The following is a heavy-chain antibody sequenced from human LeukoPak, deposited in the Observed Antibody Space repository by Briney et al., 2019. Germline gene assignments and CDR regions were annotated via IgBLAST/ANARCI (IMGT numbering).Heavy chain of an antibody. CDR1: GFTFSDSV. J-gene: IGHJ4*02. CDR2: IRSRIHGGTT. Sequence: PGGSLRLSCAASGFTFSDSVMSWVRQAPGKGLEWVGRIRSRIHGGTTDYAAPVKDRFTISRDDSTNALFLLMSSLKTEDTAVYYCFTDLAGWGQGTLVTVSS. V-gene: IGHV3-15*01. CDR3: FTDLAG.